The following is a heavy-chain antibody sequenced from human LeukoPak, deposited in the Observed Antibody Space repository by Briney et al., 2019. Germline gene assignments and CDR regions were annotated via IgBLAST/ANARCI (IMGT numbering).Heavy chain of an antibody. CDR3: ARDLALTMVRGIGYYYYGMDA. D-gene: IGHD3-10*01. J-gene: IGHJ6*02. CDR2: INPNSGGT. V-gene: IGHV1-2*02. Sequence: VASVKVSCKASGYTFSGYYLHWVRQAPGQGLEWMGWINPNSGGTNSAQKFQGRVTVTRDTSITTAYMELSGLRSDDTAVYYCARDLALTMVRGIGYYYYGMDAWGQGTTVTVSS. CDR1: GYTFSGYY.